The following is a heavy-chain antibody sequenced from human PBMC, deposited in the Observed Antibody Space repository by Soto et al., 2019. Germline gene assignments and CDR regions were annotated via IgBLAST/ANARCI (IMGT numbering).Heavy chain of an antibody. CDR2: ISYDGSNK. CDR1: GFTFSSYA. D-gene: IGHD6-13*01. CDR3: AREFTAAGSYFDY. V-gene: IGHV3-30-3*01. J-gene: IGHJ4*02. Sequence: GGSLRLSCAASGFTFSSYAMHWVRQSPVKGLEWVAVISYDGSNKYYADSVKGRFTISRDNSKNTLYLQMNSLRAEDTAVYYCAREFTAAGSYFDYWGQGTLLTVSS.